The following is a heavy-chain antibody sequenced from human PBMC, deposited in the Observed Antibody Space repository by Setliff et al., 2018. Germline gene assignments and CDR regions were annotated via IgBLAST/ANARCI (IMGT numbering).Heavy chain of an antibody. CDR1: GYTFTGSL. Sequence: SCKTSGYTFTGSLISWVRQAPGQGLEWVGFIRYDGSYEYYADSVQGRFTISRDNSKNTLFLHMNNLRPEDTALYYCAKASLAYSFGYYFDSWGQGALVTVSS. D-gene: IGHD5-18*01. CDR2: IRYDGSYE. V-gene: IGHV3-30*02. CDR3: AKASLAYSFGYYFDS. J-gene: IGHJ4*01.